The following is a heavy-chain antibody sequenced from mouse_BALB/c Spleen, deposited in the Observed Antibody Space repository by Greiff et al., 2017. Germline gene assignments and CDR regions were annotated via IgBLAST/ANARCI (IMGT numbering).Heavy chain of an antibody. J-gene: IGHJ2*01. CDR1: GYTFTDYY. V-gene: IGHV1-77*01. Sequence: VQLQESGAELARPGASVKLSCKASGYTFTDYYINWVKQRTGQGLEWIGEIYPGSGNTYYNEKFKGKATLTADKSSSTAYMQLSSLTSEDSAVYFCARGNFDYWGQGTTLTVSS. CDR3: ARGNFDY. CDR2: IYPGSGNT.